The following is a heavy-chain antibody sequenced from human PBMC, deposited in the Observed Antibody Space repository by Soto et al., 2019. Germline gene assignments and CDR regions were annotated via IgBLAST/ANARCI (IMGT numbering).Heavy chain of an antibody. CDR1: GDSISFNY. J-gene: IGHJ4*02. V-gene: IGHV4-59*01. CDR2: IYYSGST. CDR3: AREGGSSLDY. D-gene: IGHD6-6*01. Sequence: SETLSLTCTVSGDSISFNYWSWIRQPPGKALEWIGFIYYSGSTDYNPSLKSRVTISIDTSKNQFSLKLRSVAAADTAVYYCAREGGSSLDYWGQGTLVTV.